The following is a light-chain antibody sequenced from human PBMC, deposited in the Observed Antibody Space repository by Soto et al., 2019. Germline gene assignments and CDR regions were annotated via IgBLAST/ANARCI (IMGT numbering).Light chain of an antibody. CDR1: QSLLHSDGHNY. Sequence: DIVVTQSPLSLPVTPGEPASISCRASQSLLHSDGHNYLAWYLQKPGQSPQLLIYLGSNRASGVPDRFGGGGSGADFTLTISRVEAEDVGVYECMVSLQPPLSFGQGTKVEVK. V-gene: IGKV2-28*01. CDR3: MVSLQPPLS. J-gene: IGKJ1*01. CDR2: LGS.